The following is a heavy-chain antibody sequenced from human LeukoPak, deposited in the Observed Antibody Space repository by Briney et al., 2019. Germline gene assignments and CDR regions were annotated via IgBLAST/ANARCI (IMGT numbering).Heavy chain of an antibody. J-gene: IGHJ4*02. CDR3: TKERGSY. CDR2: ISSSADTI. Sequence: GGSLRLSCAASGFIFSSDEMTWVRQAPGKGLESVSFISSSADTILYADPVKGRFTISRDNGKNALYLQMDSLRAEDTAVYYCTKERGSYWGQGALVTVSS. V-gene: IGHV3-48*03. CDR1: GFIFSSDE.